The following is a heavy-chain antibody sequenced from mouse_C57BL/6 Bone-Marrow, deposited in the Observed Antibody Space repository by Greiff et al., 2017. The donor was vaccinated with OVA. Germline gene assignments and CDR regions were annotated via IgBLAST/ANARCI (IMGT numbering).Heavy chain of an antibody. J-gene: IGHJ3*01. CDR1: GYTFTSYW. CDR2: IDPSDSYT. V-gene: IGHV1-69*01. CDR3: AKVDSNSLFAY. D-gene: IGHD2-5*01. Sequence: VKLQQPGAELVMPGASVKLSCKASGYTFTSYWMHWVKQRPGQGLEWIGEIDPSDSYTNYNQKFKGKSTLTVDKSSSTAYMQLSSLTSEDSAVYYCAKVDSNSLFAYWGQGTLVTVSA.